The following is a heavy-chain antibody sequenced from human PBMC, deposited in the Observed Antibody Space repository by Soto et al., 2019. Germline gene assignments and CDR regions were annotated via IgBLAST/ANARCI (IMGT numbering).Heavy chain of an antibody. J-gene: IGHJ5*02. Sequence: SETLSLTCTVSGGSISSSRYYWGWIRQPPGKGLEWIGSIYYSGSTYYNPSLKSRVTISVDTSKNQFSLKLSSVTAADTAVYYCARRGLWSGYRNWFDPWGQGTLVTVS. CDR1: GGSISSSRYY. CDR3: ARRGLWSGYRNWFDP. CDR2: IYYSGST. D-gene: IGHD3-3*01. V-gene: IGHV4-39*01.